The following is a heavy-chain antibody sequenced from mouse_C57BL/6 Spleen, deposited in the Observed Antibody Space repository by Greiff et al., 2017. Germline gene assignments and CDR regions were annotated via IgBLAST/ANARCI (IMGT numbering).Heavy chain of an antibody. Sequence: QVQLQQPGAELVKPGASVKLSCKASGYTFTSYWMHWVKQRPGQGLEWIGMIHPNIGSTNYNEKFKSKATLTVDKSSSTAYMQLSSLTSEDSAVYYCARGGYYGSRGYAMDYWGQGTSVTVSS. CDR2: IHPNIGST. CDR3: ARGGYYGSRGYAMDY. D-gene: IGHD1-1*01. V-gene: IGHV1-64*01. J-gene: IGHJ4*01. CDR1: GYTFTSYW.